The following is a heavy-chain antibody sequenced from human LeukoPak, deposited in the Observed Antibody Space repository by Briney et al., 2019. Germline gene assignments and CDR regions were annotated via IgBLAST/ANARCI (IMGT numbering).Heavy chain of an antibody. J-gene: IGHJ4*02. V-gene: IGHV3-23*01. CDR3: AKDREYSTGYHLY. CDR2: ISGSGGYT. Sequence: GGSLRLSCAASGFTFNNYAMSWVRQAPGRGLEWVSGISGSGGYTYYAGSVKGRFTISRDNSKNTLYLQMNSLRAEDTAVYYCAKDREYSTGYHLYWGQGTLITVSS. D-gene: IGHD6-19*01. CDR1: GFTFNNYA.